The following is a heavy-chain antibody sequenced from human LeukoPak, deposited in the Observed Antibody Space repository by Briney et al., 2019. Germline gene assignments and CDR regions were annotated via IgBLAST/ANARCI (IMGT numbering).Heavy chain of an antibody. D-gene: IGHD2-8*01. CDR2: ISAYNGNT. CDR3: ASGGRGLMVYASPLGY. J-gene: IGHJ4*02. V-gene: IGHV1-18*01. CDR1: GYTFTSYG. Sequence: ASVKVSCKASGYTFTSYGISWVRQAPGQGLEWMGWISAYNGNTDYAQKLQGRVTMTTDTSTSTAYMELRSLRSEDTAVYYCASGGRGLMVYASPLGYWGQGTLVTVSS.